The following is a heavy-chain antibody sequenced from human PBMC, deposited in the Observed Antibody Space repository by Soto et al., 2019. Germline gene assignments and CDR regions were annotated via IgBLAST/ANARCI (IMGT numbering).Heavy chain of an antibody. CDR2: IYSTGSK. CDR3: ARSVVVVIRTFNWYFDL. CDR1: GFSVSTNY. V-gene: IGHV3-53*02. D-gene: IGHD3-22*01. Sequence: EVQLVETGGGLNQPGGPLRLSCVASGFSVSTNYMSWVRQAPGKGLEWVSVIYSTGSKYYADSVKGRFIISRDSSKNTLYLEMNSLSAEDTAVYYCARSVVVVIRTFNWYFDLWGRGTLVTVSS. J-gene: IGHJ2*01.